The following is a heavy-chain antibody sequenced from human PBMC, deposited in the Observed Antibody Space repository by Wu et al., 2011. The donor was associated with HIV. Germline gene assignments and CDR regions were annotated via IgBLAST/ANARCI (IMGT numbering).Heavy chain of an antibody. CDR1: GGSFRTFA. CDR2: IIPIVEKP. CDR3: AFGGGEILNMYYFNF. Sequence: QVQVVQSGAEVKKPGSSVKVSCKASGGSFRTFAINWVRQAPGEGLEWMGRIIPIVEKPKYAQKFQGRVTITADESTSTAYMELTSLRSDDTAVYYCAFGGGEILNMYYFNFWGQGTLVTVSS. V-gene: IGHV1-69*11. D-gene: IGHD3-3*01. J-gene: IGHJ4*02.